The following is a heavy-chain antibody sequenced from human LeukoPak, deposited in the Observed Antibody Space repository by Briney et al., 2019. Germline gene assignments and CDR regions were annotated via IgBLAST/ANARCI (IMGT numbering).Heavy chain of an antibody. J-gene: IGHJ4*02. CDR1: GFTFSSYA. Sequence: SGGSLRLSCASSGFTFSSYALHWVRQAPNKGLEWVAIVSYDGSIKYYADSVKGRFTISRDNSKNTLYLQVNSLRAEDTAVYYCARDHYSSGPYYFDYWGQGTLVTVSS. CDR3: ARDHYSSGPYYFDY. CDR2: VSYDGSIK. V-gene: IGHV3-30-3*01. D-gene: IGHD6-19*01.